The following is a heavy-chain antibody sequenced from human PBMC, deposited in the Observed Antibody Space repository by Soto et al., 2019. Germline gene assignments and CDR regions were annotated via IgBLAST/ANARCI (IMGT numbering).Heavy chain of an antibody. Sequence: ETLSLTCTVSGGSIRSYYWTWIRQPSGKGLEWIGYIYYSGSTAYNPSLKSRVTISLDTSKSQFSLRLSSVTAADTAVYYCVREQGHSFDYWGQGTLVTVSS. CDR3: VREQGHSFDY. CDR2: IYYSGST. V-gene: IGHV4-59*01. CDR1: GGSIRSYY. J-gene: IGHJ4*02.